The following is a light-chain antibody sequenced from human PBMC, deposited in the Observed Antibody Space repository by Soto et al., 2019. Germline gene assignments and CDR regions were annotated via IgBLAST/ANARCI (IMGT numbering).Light chain of an antibody. Sequence: EIVLTQSPGTLSLSPGERATLSCRASQSVSSSYLAWYQQKPGQAPRLLIYGASTRATGIPASFSGSGSGTEFTLTINSLQSDDFAVYYCQQYGSSPTWTFGQGTKVDIK. CDR3: QQYGSSPTWT. V-gene: IGKV3-20*01. J-gene: IGKJ1*01. CDR1: QSVSSSY. CDR2: GAS.